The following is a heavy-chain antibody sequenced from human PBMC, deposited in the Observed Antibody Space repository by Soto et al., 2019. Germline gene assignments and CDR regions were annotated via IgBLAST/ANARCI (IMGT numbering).Heavy chain of an antibody. CDR2: IIPIFGTA. Sequence: SVKVSCKASGGTFSGYAISWVRQAPGQGLEWMGGIIPIFGTANYAQKFQGRVTITADESTSTAYMELSSLRSEDTAVYYCARVGYAAGWYFDLWGRGTLVTVSS. D-gene: IGHD5-12*01. V-gene: IGHV1-69*13. CDR1: GGTFSGYA. CDR3: ARVGYAAGWYFDL. J-gene: IGHJ2*01.